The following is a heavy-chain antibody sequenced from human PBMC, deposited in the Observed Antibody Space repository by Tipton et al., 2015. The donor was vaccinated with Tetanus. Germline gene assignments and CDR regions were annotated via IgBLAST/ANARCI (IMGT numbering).Heavy chain of an antibody. V-gene: IGHV4-59*02. CDR2: VFHSGST. Sequence: TLSLTCSVSGDSGSRHYWSWIRQPPGKGLEWIGYVFHSGSTKYNPSLKSRVTISVDTSKNQFSLKLRSVTAADTAVYYCARDSNFYSYSYKGMDVWGQGTTVTVSS. J-gene: IGHJ6*02. CDR1: GDSGSRHY. D-gene: IGHD4-11*01. CDR3: ARDSNFYSYSYKGMDV.